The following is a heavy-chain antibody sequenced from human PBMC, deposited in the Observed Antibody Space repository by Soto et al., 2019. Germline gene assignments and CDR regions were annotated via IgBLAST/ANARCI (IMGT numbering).Heavy chain of an antibody. Sequence: PSETLSLTCTVSGGSISSYYWSWIRQPPGKGLEWIGYIYYSGSTNYNPSLKSRVTISVDTSKNQFSLKLSSVTAADTAVYYCARHETLDGDYDDWGQGTPVTVS. J-gene: IGHJ4*02. V-gene: IGHV4-59*08. D-gene: IGHD4-17*01. CDR2: IYYSGST. CDR1: GGSISSYY. CDR3: ARHETLDGDYDD.